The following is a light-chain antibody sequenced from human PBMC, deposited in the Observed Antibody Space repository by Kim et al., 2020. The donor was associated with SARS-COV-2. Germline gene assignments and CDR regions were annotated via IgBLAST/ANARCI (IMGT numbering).Light chain of an antibody. V-gene: IGKV1-39*01. Sequence: DIQMTQSPSTLSASVGDRVTITCRTTQSISSHLNWYQQKPGRAPKLLISEASTLQGGVPSRFSGSGSETDFTLNISSLQPEDFAIYFCLQRYITPFTFGPGTKVD. CDR1: QSISSH. CDR3: LQRYITPFT. J-gene: IGKJ3*01. CDR2: EAS.